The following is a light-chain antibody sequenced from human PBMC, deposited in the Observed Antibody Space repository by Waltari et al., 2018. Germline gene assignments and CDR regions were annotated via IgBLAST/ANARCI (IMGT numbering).Light chain of an antibody. CDR2: GAS. J-gene: IGKJ2*01. Sequence: DIQMTQSPSSQSASVGDRVTITCRASQSITTFLNWYQQKPGQAPNLLMYGASSLQSGVPSGFSGSGSGTDFTLTISSLQVEDFATYYCQQSYSSPYTFGQGTNLEIK. CDR3: QQSYSSPYT. V-gene: IGKV1-39*01. CDR1: QSITTF.